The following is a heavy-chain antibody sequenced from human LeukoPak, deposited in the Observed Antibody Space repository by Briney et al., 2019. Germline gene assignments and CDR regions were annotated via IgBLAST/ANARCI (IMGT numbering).Heavy chain of an antibody. CDR2: IIPNLGMA. V-gene: IGHV1-69*04. CDR1: GGTFSNDA. J-gene: IGHJ4*02. D-gene: IGHD2-2*01. CDR3: ARDLVCTMNCKDS. Sequence: SVRVSCKASGGTFSNDAISWVRQAPGQGLEWMGRIIPNLGMALYAQKFKGRVTITADKSPSTAYMELSSLTSEDTAVYFCARDLVCTMNCKDSWGQGTLVTVS.